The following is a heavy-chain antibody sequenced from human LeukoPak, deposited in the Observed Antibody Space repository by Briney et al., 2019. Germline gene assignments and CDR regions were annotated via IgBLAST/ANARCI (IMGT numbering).Heavy chain of an antibody. Sequence: PSETLSLTCAVYGGSFTKHQWSWIRQPPGKGLEWIGAINDGGSTNYNPSLKSRVTISVDTSKNQFSLKLGSVTAADTAVYYCVSSIAVAAGWFDPWGQGTLVTVSS. CDR2: INDGGST. J-gene: IGHJ5*02. D-gene: IGHD6-19*01. CDR1: GGSFTKHQ. V-gene: IGHV4-34*01. CDR3: VSSIAVAAGWFDP.